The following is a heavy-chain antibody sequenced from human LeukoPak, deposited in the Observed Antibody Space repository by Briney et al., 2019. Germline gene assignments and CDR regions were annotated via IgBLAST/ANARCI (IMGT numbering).Heavy chain of an antibody. Sequence: PGRSLRLSCAAPGFTFRSYAMHWVRQAPGKGLEWVAVISYDGSNKYYADSVKGRFTISRDNSKNTLYLQMNSLRAEDTSVYYCARGIAAAGLDYWGQGTLVTVSS. D-gene: IGHD6-25*01. J-gene: IGHJ4*02. CDR2: ISYDGSNK. CDR3: ARGIAAAGLDY. V-gene: IGHV3-30*04. CDR1: GFTFRSYA.